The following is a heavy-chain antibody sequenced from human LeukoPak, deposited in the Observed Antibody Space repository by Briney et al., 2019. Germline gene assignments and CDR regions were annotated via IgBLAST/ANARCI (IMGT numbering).Heavy chain of an antibody. V-gene: IGHV3-48*01. J-gene: IGHJ4*02. CDR2: ISSSSSTI. D-gene: IGHD6-19*01. CDR1: GFTFSSYS. CDR3: ASFSRIAVAGHFDY. Sequence: GGSLRLSCADFGFTFSSYSMNWVRQAPGKGLEWVSYISSSSSTIYYADSVKGRFTISRDNAKNSLYLQMNSLRAEDTAVYYCASFSRIAVAGHFDYWGQGTLVTVSS.